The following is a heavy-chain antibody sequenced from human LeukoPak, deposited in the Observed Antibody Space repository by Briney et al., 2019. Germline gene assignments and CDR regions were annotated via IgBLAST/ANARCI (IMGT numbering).Heavy chain of an antibody. Sequence: PGGSLRLSCAASGFTFDDYGMNWVRQAPGKGLEWVSGINWNGGSTGYADSVKGRFTISRDNAKNTLYLQMNSLRAEDTAVYYCATGGGPASDAVGFDYWGQGTLVTVSS. D-gene: IGHD3-10*01. CDR1: GFTFDDYG. CDR3: ATGGGPASDAVGFDY. V-gene: IGHV3-20*04. J-gene: IGHJ4*02. CDR2: INWNGGST.